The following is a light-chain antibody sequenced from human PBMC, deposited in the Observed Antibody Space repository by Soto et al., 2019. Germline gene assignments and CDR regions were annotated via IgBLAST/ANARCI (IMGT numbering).Light chain of an antibody. CDR2: DAS. Sequence: DIVLSQSPATLSLSPGEGATLSCGASQSVYSSYLAWYQQKPGLAPRLLIYDASSRATGIPDRFSGSGSGTDYTLTISRLEPEDFAVYYCQQYGNAPITFGQGTRLEIK. J-gene: IGKJ5*01. CDR3: QQYGNAPIT. V-gene: IGKV3D-20*01. CDR1: QSVYSSY.